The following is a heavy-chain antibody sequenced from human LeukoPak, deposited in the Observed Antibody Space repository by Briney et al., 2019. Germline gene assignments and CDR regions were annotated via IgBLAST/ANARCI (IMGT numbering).Heavy chain of an antibody. CDR1: GFSFSRSA. Sequence: GGSLRLSCAASGFSFSRSAMNWVRKAQGKGLGWVSSCSASGGTTYYADSVKGRFTISRDNSNNTLSVQMNSLRAEDTAVYYCAKAKYSGSYYFDSWGQGTLVTVSS. CDR3: AKAKYSGSYYFDS. J-gene: IGHJ4*02. V-gene: IGHV3-23*01. D-gene: IGHD1-26*01. CDR2: CSASGGTT.